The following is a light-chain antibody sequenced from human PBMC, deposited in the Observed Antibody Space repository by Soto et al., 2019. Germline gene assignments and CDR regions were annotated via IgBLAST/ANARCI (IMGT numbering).Light chain of an antibody. CDR2: RAS. V-gene: IGKV3-20*01. Sequence: EIVLTQSPDTLSLSPGERATLSCRASQSVSSSFLAWYHQKPGQAPRLLIYRASSRATGIPDRFTGSGSGTDLTLTISRLEPEDFQVYYCQQYESSPLTFGGGTKVEIK. J-gene: IGKJ4*01. CDR1: QSVSSSF. CDR3: QQYESSPLT.